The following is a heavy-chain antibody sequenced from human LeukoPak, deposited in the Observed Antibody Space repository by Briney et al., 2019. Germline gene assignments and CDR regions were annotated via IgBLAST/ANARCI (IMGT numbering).Heavy chain of an antibody. J-gene: IGHJ5*02. CDR1: GYTFTSYY. CDR3: ATLRSGSDAA. Sequence: ASVTVSFKASGYTFTSYYMHWVRQVPGQGLAWMGNINSSGGSASFAQTFQGRVTMTRDTSTSTVYMELSGLRSGDTTMFCCATLRSGSDAAWGQGTLVTVSS. CDR2: INSSGGSA. D-gene: IGHD3-10*01. V-gene: IGHV1-46*01.